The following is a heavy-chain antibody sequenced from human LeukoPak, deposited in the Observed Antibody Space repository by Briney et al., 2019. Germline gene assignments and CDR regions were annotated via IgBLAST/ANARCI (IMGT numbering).Heavy chain of an antibody. Sequence: GGSLRLSCAASGFTVSRNYMTWVRQAPGKGLEWVSVIYSDGSTFYADSVKGRFTISRDNSKNTLYLQMNSLRAEDTAVYYCARGSVVVGYYYYMDVWGKGTTVTISS. D-gene: IGHD2-15*01. V-gene: IGHV3-53*01. CDR3: ARGSVVVGYYYYMDV. CDR1: GFTVSRNY. J-gene: IGHJ6*03. CDR2: IYSDGST.